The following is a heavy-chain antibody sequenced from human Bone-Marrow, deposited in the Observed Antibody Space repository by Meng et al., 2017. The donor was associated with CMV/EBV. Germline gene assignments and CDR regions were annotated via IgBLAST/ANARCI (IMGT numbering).Heavy chain of an antibody. D-gene: IGHD2-21*01. V-gene: IGHV3-9*01. CDR3: AREGAYCGGDCYSARWFDP. CDR2: ISWNSRSI. J-gene: IGHJ5*02. Sequence: SLKIPCAASGFTFDDYAMHWVRQAPGKGLEWVSGISWNSRSIGYADSVKGRFTISRDNAQDSLYLQMNSLRAEDTAVYYCAREGAYCGGDCYSARWFDPWGQGTLVTVSS. CDR1: GFTFDDYA.